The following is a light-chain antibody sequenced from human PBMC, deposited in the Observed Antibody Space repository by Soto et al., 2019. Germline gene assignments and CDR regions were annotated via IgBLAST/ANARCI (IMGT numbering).Light chain of an antibody. Sequence: DIQMTQSPYSLSASVGDRVTITCRASQGISTYLNWYHQKPGKAPKLLIYAASSLQSGVPSRFSGSGSATDFTLTISSLQPEDFATYSCQQSYGTTWTFGQGTKVDIK. J-gene: IGKJ1*01. CDR2: AAS. CDR1: QGISTY. CDR3: QQSYGTTWT. V-gene: IGKV1-39*01.